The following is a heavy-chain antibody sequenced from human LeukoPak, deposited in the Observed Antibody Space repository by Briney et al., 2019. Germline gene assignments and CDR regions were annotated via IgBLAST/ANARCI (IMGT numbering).Heavy chain of an antibody. CDR1: GYIFTSYW. J-gene: IGHJ5*02. D-gene: IGHD6-19*01. Sequence: GASLQISCKGSGYIFTSYWIGWVRQLPGKGLEWMGIIYPGDSDTRYSPSFQGQVTISADKSISTAYLQWSSLKASDTAMYYCARLMSRDSSGWYSLYNWFDPWGQGTLVTVSS. CDR3: ARLMSRDSSGWYSLYNWFDP. CDR2: IYPGDSDT. V-gene: IGHV5-51*01.